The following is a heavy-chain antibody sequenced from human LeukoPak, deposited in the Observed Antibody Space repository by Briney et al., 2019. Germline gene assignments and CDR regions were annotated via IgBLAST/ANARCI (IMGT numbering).Heavy chain of an antibody. CDR2: IIPILDIG. Sequence: ASVKVSCKASGYTFTSYDISWVRQAPGQGLEWMGRIIPILDIGNYAQKFQGRVTITADRSTSTAYMELSSLRSEDTAIYYCLWNDGSGSYYYWGQGTLVTVSS. J-gene: IGHJ4*02. CDR1: GYTFTSYD. V-gene: IGHV1-69*04. D-gene: IGHD3-10*01. CDR3: LWNDGSGSYYY.